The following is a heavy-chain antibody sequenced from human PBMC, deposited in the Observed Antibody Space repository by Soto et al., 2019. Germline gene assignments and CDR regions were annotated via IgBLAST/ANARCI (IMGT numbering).Heavy chain of an antibody. Sequence: QVQLQESGPGLVRPSGALSLTCTVSGGSITSENWWSWVRQPPGKGLEWIGEIYHSGSANYNPSLKSRATISLDKAKSQFSLQLISVTAADKALYYCVRDRGAVWGNYRKRAPRFASWGQGIPVTVSS. D-gene: IGHD3-16*02. CDR1: GGSITSENW. V-gene: IGHV4-4*02. CDR3: VRDRGAVWGNYRKRAPRFAS. J-gene: IGHJ4*02. CDR2: IYHSGSA.